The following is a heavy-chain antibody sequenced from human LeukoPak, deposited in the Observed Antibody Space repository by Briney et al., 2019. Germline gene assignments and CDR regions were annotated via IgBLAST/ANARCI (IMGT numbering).Heavy chain of an antibody. CDR1: GGSFSVYY. J-gene: IGHJ5*02. CDR3: ARGLSRVGRQWLFSHWFDP. V-gene: IGHV4-34*01. D-gene: IGHD6-19*01. CDR2: INHSGST. Sequence: AETLSLTCAVYGGSFSVYYGSWISQHPGKGLECIGEINHSGSTNYNPSLKSRVTISVATSTNQFSMTLSSVTAADTAVYYCARGLSRVGRQWLFSHWFDPWGQGTLVTVSS.